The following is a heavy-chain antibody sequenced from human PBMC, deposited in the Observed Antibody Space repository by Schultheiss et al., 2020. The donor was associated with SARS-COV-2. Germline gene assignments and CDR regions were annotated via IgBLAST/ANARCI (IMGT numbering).Heavy chain of an antibody. Sequence: SETLSLTCAVYGGSFSGYYWSWIRQPAGKGLEWIGRIYTSGSTNYNPSLKSRVTISVDTSKNQFSLKLSSVTAADTAVYYCARGSTIPPGWFDPWGQGTLVTVSS. CDR2: IYTSGST. CDR1: GGSFSGYY. D-gene: IGHD2/OR15-2a*01. J-gene: IGHJ5*02. CDR3: ARGSTIPPGWFDP. V-gene: IGHV4-59*10.